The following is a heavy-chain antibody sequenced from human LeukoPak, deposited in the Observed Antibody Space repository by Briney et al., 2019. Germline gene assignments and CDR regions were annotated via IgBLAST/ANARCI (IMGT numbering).Heavy chain of an antibody. J-gene: IGHJ3*02. Sequence: GGSLRLSCAASGFNFNTYTMNWVRQAPGKGLEWVSSISSDSSYIYYADAVHGRFTVSRDNAKYSLYLQMNSLRAEDSSVYYCARPTTVTTISADAFDIWGQGTMVTVSS. CDR1: GFNFNTYT. CDR2: ISSDSSYI. D-gene: IGHD4-17*01. V-gene: IGHV3-21*01. CDR3: ARPTTVTTISADAFDI.